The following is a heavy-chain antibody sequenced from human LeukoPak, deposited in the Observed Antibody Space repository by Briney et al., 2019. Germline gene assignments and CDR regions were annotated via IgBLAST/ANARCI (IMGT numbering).Heavy chain of an antibody. CDR1: GVIVSNNY. CDR3: AGATGSGISRAFDV. J-gene: IGHJ3*01. V-gene: IGHV3-53*01. Sequence: PGGSLRLSCGASGVIVSNNYMSWVRHAPGKGLEWVSVLYSGGSKYYADSVKGRFTISRDNSKNTLYLQLNTLRVEDTAVYFCAGATGSGISRAFDVWGQGTMVTVSS. CDR2: LYSGGSK. D-gene: IGHD1-14*01.